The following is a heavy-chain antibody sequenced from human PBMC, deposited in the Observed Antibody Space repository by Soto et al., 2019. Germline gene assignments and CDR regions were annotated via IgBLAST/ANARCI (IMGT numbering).Heavy chain of an antibody. J-gene: IGHJ4*02. CDR2: IYHSGST. D-gene: IGHD3-3*01. Sequence: SDTLSRTCSVSGYSIRSVYYWGLIRQPPLTGLEWIGSIYHSGSTYYNPSLKSRVTISVDTSKNQFSLKLSSVTAADTAVYYCARDGDTIFGVVTTRYFDYWGQGNLVTVSA. CDR1: GYSIRSVYY. V-gene: IGHV4-38-2*02. CDR3: ARDGDTIFGVVTTRYFDY.